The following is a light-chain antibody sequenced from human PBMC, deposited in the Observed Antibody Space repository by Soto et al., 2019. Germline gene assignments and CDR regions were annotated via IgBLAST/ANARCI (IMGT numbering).Light chain of an antibody. CDR1: QSVSRY. CDR2: DAS. V-gene: IGKV3-11*01. J-gene: IGKJ2*01. Sequence: EIVLTQSPASLSLSPGERATLSCRASQSVSRYLAWYQQKPGQAPRLLIYDASNRATGIPARFSGSGSGTDFTLTIGSLEPEDFAVYFCQQRSSWPGTFGQGTKLEI. CDR3: QQRSSWPGT.